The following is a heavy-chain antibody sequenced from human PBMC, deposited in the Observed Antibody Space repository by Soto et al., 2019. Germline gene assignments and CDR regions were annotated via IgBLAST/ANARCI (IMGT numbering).Heavy chain of an antibody. CDR3: ARSRGAYYYDSSGYYHY. Sequence: SETLSLSCAVYGGSFSGYYWNWIRQPPGKGLEWIGEINHSGSTNYNPSLKSRVTISVDTSKNQFSLKLSSVTAADTAVYYCARSRGAYYYDSSGYYHYWGQGTLVTVS. D-gene: IGHD3-22*01. CDR2: INHSGST. V-gene: IGHV4-34*01. CDR1: GGSFSGYY. J-gene: IGHJ4*02.